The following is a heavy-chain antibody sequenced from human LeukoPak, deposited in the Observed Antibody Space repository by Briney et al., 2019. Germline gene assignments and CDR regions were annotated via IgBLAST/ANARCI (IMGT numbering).Heavy chain of an antibody. D-gene: IGHD6-19*01. CDR1: GYTFTSYD. CDR3: ARGPYSSGRYDIYYYYYGIDV. CDR2: MNPNSGNT. J-gene: IGHJ6*02. V-gene: IGHV1-8*01. Sequence: ASVKVSCKASGYTFTSYDINWVRQATGQGLEWMGWMNPNSGNTGYAQKFQGRVTMTRNTSISTAYMELSSLRSEDTAVYYCARGPYSSGRYDIYYYYYGIDVWGQGTTVTVSS.